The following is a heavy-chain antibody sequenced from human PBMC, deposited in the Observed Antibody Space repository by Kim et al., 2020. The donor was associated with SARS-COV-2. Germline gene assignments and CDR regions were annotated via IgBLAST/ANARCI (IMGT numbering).Heavy chain of an antibody. CDR3: ACWGWFGEAHPSFDY. V-gene: IGHV4-4*02. D-gene: IGHD3-10*01. CDR2: IYHSGST. J-gene: IGHJ4*02. CDR1: GGSISSSNW. Sequence: SETLSLTCAVSGGSISSSNWWSWVRPPPGKGLEWIGEIYHSGSTNYNPSLKSRVTISVDKSKNQFSLKLSSVTAADTAVYYCACWGWFGEAHPSFDYWGQGTLVTVPS.